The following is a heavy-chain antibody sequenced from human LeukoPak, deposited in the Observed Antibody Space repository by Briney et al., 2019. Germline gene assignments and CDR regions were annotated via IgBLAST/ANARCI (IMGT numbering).Heavy chain of an antibody. D-gene: IGHD2-15*01. V-gene: IGHV1-46*01. Sequence: ASVKVSCKASGYTFTSYYMHWVRQAPGQGLEWMGIINPSGGSTSYAQKFQGRVTMTRDTSTSTVYMELGSLRSEDTAVYYCARYCSGGSCYSGFFDYWGQGTLVTVSS. CDR3: ARYCSGGSCYSGFFDY. CDR2: INPSGGST. CDR1: GYTFTSYY. J-gene: IGHJ4*02.